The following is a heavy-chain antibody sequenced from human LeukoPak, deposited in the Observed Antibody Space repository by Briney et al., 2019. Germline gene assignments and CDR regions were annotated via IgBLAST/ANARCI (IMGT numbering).Heavy chain of an antibody. J-gene: IGHJ4*02. CDR2: IYSGGST. CDR3: ARDLAGVRDY. CDR1: GFTVSSSY. Sequence: GGSLRLSCAASGFTVSSSYMSWVRQAPGKGLEWVSVIYSGGSTYYADSVKGRFTISRDNSKNTLYLQMNSLRAEDTAVYYCARDLAGVRDYWGQGTLVTVSS. D-gene: IGHD2-15*01. V-gene: IGHV3-53*01.